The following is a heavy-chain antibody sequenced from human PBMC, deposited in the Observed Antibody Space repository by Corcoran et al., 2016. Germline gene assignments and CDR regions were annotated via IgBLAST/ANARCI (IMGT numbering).Heavy chain of an antibody. CDR3: ARDISGGFSRGYYYGMDV. V-gene: IGHV4-39*07. CDR1: GGSISSSSYS. Sequence: QLQLQESGPGLVKPSETLSLTCTVSGGSISSSSYSWGWIRQPPGKGLEWIGSIYYSGSTYYNPSLKSRVTISVDTSKNQFSLKLSAVTAADTAVYYCARDISGGFSRGYYYGMDVWGQGTTVTVSS. J-gene: IGHJ6*02. CDR2: IYYSGST. D-gene: IGHD1-26*01.